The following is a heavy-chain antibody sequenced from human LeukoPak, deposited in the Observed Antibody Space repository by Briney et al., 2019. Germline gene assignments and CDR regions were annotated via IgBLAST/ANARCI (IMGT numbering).Heavy chain of an antibody. Sequence: SETLSLTCAVYGGSFSGYYWSWIRQPPGKGLEWIGEINHSGSINYNPSLKSRVTISVDTSKNQFSLKLSSVTAADTAVYYCARGGRRYSYGFIDYWGQGTLVTVSS. CDR3: ARGGRRYSYGFIDY. J-gene: IGHJ4*02. CDR1: GGSFSGYY. CDR2: INHSGSI. V-gene: IGHV4-34*01. D-gene: IGHD5-18*01.